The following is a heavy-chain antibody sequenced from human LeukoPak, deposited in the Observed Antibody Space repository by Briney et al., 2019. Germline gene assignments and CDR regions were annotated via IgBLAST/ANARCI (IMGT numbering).Heavy chain of an antibody. CDR3: ARKGDCSSTPYPDYFDY. V-gene: IGHV4-28*01. Sequence: SDTLSLTCAVSGYSISSTNWWGWIRQPPGKGLEWIGYIYHSGSTYYNPSLKSRVTMSLDTSKNQFSLKLTSVTAVDTAVYFCARKGDCSSTPYPDYFDYWGQGTLVTVSS. J-gene: IGHJ4*02. CDR2: IYHSGST. CDR1: GYSISSTNW. D-gene: IGHD2-2*01.